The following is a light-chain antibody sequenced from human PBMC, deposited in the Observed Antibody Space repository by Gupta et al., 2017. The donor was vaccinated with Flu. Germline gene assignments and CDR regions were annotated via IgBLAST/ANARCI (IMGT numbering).Light chain of an antibody. CDR1: SSNIGAGYD. CDR3: QSYDSSLSGSV. Sequence: VTISCTVSSSNIGAGYDVHWYQQFPGTAPKLLIYGNSNRPSGVPDRFSGSKSGTSASLAITGLQAEDEAYYYCQSYDSSLSGSVFGGGTKVTVL. J-gene: IGLJ3*02. V-gene: IGLV1-40*01. CDR2: GNS.